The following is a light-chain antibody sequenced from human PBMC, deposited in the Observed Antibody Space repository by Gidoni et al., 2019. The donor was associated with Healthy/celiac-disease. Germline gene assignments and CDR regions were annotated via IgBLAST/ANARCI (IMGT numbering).Light chain of an antibody. Sequence: DIQMTQSPSSLSASVGDRVTITCRASQGSSNYLAWYQQKPGKVPTLLIYAASTSQSGVPSRFSCSGSGTEFTLTLTIRQLQPVATSSCHNYHSSPWTFGQXTKVEIK. CDR1: QGSSNY. CDR3: HNYHSSPWT. CDR2: AAS. J-gene: IGKJ1*01. V-gene: IGKV1-27*01.